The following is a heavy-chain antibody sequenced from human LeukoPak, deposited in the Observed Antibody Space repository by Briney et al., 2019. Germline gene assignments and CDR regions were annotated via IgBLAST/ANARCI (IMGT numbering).Heavy chain of an antibody. J-gene: IGHJ3*02. CDR2: IIPIFGTA. CDR1: GGTFSSYA. D-gene: IGHD4-17*01. CDR3: AREGGATVTNLGAFDI. Sequence: ASVKVSCKASGGTFSSYAISWVRQAPGQGLEWMGGIIPIFGTANYAQKFQGRVTITADESTSTAYMELSSLRSEDTAVYYCAREGGATVTNLGAFDIWGQGTMVTVSS. V-gene: IGHV1-69*13.